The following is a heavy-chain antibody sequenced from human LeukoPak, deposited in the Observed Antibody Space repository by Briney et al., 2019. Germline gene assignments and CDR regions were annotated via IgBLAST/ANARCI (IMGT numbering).Heavy chain of an antibody. Sequence: GASVKVSCKVSGSTLSDLSIHWVRQAPGKGLEYVGGSDPEDGETFHAQNFQGRVTMTEDTSIDTAYMELSRLRCEDTAVYYCVTDRARLFWYFDLWGRGTLVTVSS. CDR3: VTDRARLFWYFDL. J-gene: IGHJ2*01. V-gene: IGHV1-24*01. CDR2: SDPEDGET. CDR1: GSTLSDLS. D-gene: IGHD2-21*02.